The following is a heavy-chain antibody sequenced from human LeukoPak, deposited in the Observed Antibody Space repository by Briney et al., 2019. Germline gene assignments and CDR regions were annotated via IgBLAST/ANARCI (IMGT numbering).Heavy chain of an antibody. Sequence: GGSLRPSCAASGFTFSRYWMSWVSQAPGKGLEWVANIKQDGSEKYYVDSVKGRFTISRDNAKNSLYLQMNSLRAEDTAVYYCAREEHYDFWSGYYYYYGMDVWGQGTTVTVSS. CDR3: AREEHYDFWSGYYYYYGMDV. CDR1: GFTFSRYW. D-gene: IGHD3-3*01. J-gene: IGHJ6*02. CDR2: IKQDGSEK. V-gene: IGHV3-7*01.